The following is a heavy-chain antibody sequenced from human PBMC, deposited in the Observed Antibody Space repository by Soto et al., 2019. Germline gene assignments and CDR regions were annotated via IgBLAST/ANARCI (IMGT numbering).Heavy chain of an antibody. CDR1: GYTFTSYD. V-gene: IGHV1-8*01. J-gene: IGHJ5*02. CDR2: MNPNSGNT. D-gene: IGHD3-10*01. Sequence: QVQLVQSGAEVKKPGASVKVSCKASGYTFTSYDINWVRQATGQGLEWMGWMNPNSGNTGYAQKFQGRVNMTMNTSISTAYMELSSLRSEDTAVYYCARDVSWFGESFDPWGQGTLVTVSS. CDR3: ARDVSWFGESFDP.